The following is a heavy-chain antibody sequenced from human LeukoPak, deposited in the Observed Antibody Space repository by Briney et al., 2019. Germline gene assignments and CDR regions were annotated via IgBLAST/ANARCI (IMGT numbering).Heavy chain of an antibody. CDR3: TRERSGDSSSVGAFDI. J-gene: IGHJ3*02. D-gene: IGHD4-17*01. V-gene: IGHV3-13*01. CDR1: GFSFSNSD. CDR2: IGTAGDT. Sequence: VQPGGSLRLSCAASGFSFSNSDMHWVRQSTGKGLEWVSAIGTAGDTYYPGSVKGRFTISRENAKNSLYLQMNSLRAGDTAVYYCTRERSGDSSSVGAFDIWGQGTMVTVSS.